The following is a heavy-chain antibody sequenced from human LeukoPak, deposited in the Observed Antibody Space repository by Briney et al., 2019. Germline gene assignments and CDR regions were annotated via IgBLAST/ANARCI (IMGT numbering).Heavy chain of an antibody. Sequence: ASVKVSCKASGYTLTGYYMHWVPQAPGQGLEWMGRINPNSGGTNYAQKFQGRVTMTRDTSISTAYMELSRLRSDDTAVYYCARAHGWGNWFDPWGQGTLVTVSS. D-gene: IGHD3-16*01. CDR3: ARAHGWGNWFDP. CDR2: INPNSGGT. CDR1: GYTLTGYY. J-gene: IGHJ5*02. V-gene: IGHV1-2*06.